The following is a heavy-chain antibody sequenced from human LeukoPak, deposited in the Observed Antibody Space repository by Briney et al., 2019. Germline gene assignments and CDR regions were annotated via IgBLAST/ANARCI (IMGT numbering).Heavy chain of an antibody. D-gene: IGHD1-26*01. CDR3: ARGCIVGATRGFDP. J-gene: IGHJ5*02. V-gene: IGHV4-31*03. Sequence: SETLSLTCTVSGGSISSGGYYWSWIRQHPGKGLEWIGYIYYSGSTYYNPSLKSRVTISVDTSKNQFSLKLSSVTAADTAVYYCARGCIVGATRGFDPWGQGTLVTVSS. CDR1: GGSISSGGYY. CDR2: IYYSGST.